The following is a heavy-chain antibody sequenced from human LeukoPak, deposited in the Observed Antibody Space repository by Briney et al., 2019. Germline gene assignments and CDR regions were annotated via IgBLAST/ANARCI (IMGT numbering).Heavy chain of an antibody. V-gene: IGHV3-7*01. CDR2: INEDGSIQ. CDR1: GFTFSSYW. CDR3: ARDVWTGVAVSDY. D-gene: IGHD6-19*01. Sequence: PGGSLRLSCVASGFTFSSYWMTWVRQAPGKGVEWVANINEDGSIQYYLDSVRGRFTISRDNAKTSVYLQLNSLRADDTAVYYCARDVWTGVAVSDYWGQGTLVTVSS. J-gene: IGHJ4*02.